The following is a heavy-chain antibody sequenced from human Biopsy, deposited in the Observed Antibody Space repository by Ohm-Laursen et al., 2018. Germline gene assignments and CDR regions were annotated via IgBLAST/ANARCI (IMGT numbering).Heavy chain of an antibody. CDR2: IYYSGST. CDR3: ARATNSTGWPYYYFYGMDV. Sequence: SGTLSLTWTVSGGSISSDYWSWIRQTPGKGLEWIGYIYYSGSTNYNPSLKSRVTISVDTSKNQFSLRLNSVTAADTAVYYCARATNSTGWPYYYFYGMDVWGQGTTVTVSS. CDR1: GGSISSDY. V-gene: IGHV4-59*07. D-gene: IGHD2/OR15-2a*01. J-gene: IGHJ6*02.